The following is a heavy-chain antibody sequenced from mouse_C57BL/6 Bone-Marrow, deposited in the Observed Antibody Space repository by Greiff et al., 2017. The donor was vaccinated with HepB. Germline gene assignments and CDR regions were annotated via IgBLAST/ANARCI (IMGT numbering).Heavy chain of an antibody. J-gene: IGHJ2*01. V-gene: IGHV1-26*01. Sequence: EVKLQHSGPELVKPGASVKISCKASGYTFTDYYMYWVKQSHGKSLEWIGDINPNNGGTSYNQKFKGKATLTVDKSTSTAYMERRSLASEDSAVYCCANYGSSYFDYWGQGTTLTVSS. D-gene: IGHD1-1*01. CDR2: INPNNGGT. CDR1: GYTFTDYY. CDR3: ANYGSSYFDY.